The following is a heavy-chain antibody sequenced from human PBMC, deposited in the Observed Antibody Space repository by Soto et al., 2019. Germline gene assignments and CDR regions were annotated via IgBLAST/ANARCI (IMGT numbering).Heavy chain of an antibody. J-gene: IGHJ4*02. V-gene: IGHV1-69*04. CDR3: ARDRDYGDSY. CDR1: GGTFSSYT. D-gene: IGHD4-17*01. CDR2: IIPILGIA. Sequence: GASVKVSCKASGGTFSSYTISRVRQAPGQGLEWMGRIIPILGIANYAQKFQGRVTITADKSTSTAYMELSSLRSEDTAVYYCARDRDYGDSYWGQGTLVTVSS.